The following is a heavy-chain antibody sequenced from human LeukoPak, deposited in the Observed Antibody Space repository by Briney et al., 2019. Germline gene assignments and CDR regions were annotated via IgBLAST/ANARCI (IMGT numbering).Heavy chain of an antibody. CDR3: ARELPREVTLDY. J-gene: IGHJ4*01. CDR2: IFTDGTTT. D-gene: IGHD2-21*02. CDR1: EFNFFSYG. V-gene: IGHV3-74*01. Sequence: PGGSLRLSCVASEFNFFSYGMQWVRQAPGKGLVWVSRIFTDGTTTSYADSVKGRFTISRDNAKNTFYLQMNSLRAEDTAMYYCARELPREVTLDYWGQGTLVTVSP.